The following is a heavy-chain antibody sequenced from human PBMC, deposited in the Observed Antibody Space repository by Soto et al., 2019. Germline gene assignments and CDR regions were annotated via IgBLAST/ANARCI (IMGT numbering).Heavy chain of an antibody. Sequence: PSETLSLTCTVSGGSISSYYWSWIRQPPGKGLEWIGYIYYSGSTNYNPSLKSRVTISVDTSKNQFSLKLSSVTAADTAVYYCARGREYCSGGSCYLRYYYYYYMDVWGKGTTVTVS. CDR2: IYYSGST. CDR1: GGSISSYY. V-gene: IGHV4-59*01. CDR3: ARGREYCSGGSCYLRYYYYYYMDV. J-gene: IGHJ6*03. D-gene: IGHD2-15*01.